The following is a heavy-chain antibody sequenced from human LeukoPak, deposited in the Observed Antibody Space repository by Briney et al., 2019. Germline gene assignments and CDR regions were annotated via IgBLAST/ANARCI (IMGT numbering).Heavy chain of an antibody. D-gene: IGHD3-16*01. CDR2: ILTSGST. CDR3: ARGLGTGSFYYYYYMDV. CDR1: GGSISSGTYY. Sequence: PSQTLSLTCTVSGGSISSGTYYWSWLRQPAGKGLEWIGLILTSGSTNYNPSLKSRVTISVDTSKNQFSLKLSSVTAADTAVYYCARGLGTGSFYYYYYMDVWGKGTTVTASS. J-gene: IGHJ6*03. V-gene: IGHV4-61*02.